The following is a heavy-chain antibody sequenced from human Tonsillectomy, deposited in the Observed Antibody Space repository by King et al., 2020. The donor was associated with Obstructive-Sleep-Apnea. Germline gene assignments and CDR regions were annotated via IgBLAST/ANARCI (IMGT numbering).Heavy chain of an antibody. Sequence: EVQLVESGGGLVKPGGSLRLSCAASGFTFSSYNMNWVRQAPGKGLEWVSSISSSSGYIYYTDSVKSRFSISRDNAKNSLYLQMNSLRVEDSAVYYCATALAAAAPFDSWGQGTLVTVSS. CDR2: ISSSSGYI. CDR1: GFTFSSYN. V-gene: IGHV3-21*06. D-gene: IGHD6-13*01. J-gene: IGHJ4*02. CDR3: ATALAAAAPFDS.